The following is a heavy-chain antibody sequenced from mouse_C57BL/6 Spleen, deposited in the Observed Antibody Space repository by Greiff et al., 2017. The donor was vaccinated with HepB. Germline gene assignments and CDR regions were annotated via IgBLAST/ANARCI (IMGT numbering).Heavy chain of an antibody. J-gene: IGHJ3*01. V-gene: IGHV5-4*03. CDR3: AMVTTSAY. CDR1: GFTFSSYA. CDR2: ISDGGSYT. Sequence: EVNLVESGGGLVKPGGSLKLSCAASGFTFSSYAMSWVRQTPEKRLEWVATISDGGSYTYYPDNVKGRFTISRDNAKNNLYLQMSHLKSEDTAMYYCAMVTTSAYWGQGTLVTVSA. D-gene: IGHD2-2*01.